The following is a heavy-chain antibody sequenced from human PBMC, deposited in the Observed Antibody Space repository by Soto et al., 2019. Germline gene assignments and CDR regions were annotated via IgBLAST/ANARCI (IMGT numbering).Heavy chain of an antibody. CDR2: ISYDGSNK. D-gene: IGHD6-13*01. Sequence: GGSLRLSCAASGFTFSSYAMHWVRQAPGKGLEWVAVISYDGSNKYYADSVKGRFTISRDNSKNTLYLQMNSLRAEDTAVYYCARDAEQLEFSFDYWGQGTLVTVSS. CDR3: ARDAEQLEFSFDY. J-gene: IGHJ4*02. CDR1: GFTFSSYA. V-gene: IGHV3-30-3*01.